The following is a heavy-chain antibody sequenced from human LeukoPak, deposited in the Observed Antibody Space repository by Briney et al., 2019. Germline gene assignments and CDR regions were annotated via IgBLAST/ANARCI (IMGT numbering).Heavy chain of an antibody. J-gene: IGHJ3*02. Sequence: GGSLRLSCVASGFTFRSYSMNWVRQAPGKGPEWVSSISGSGRTIYDSDSVRGRFTTSRDNAKNSLYLQMNSLRPEDTAVYYCTRDIRLATDRDAFDIWGQGTLVTVSS. CDR1: GFTFRSYS. V-gene: IGHV3-21*06. CDR3: TRDIRLATDRDAFDI. D-gene: IGHD3-9*01. CDR2: ISGSGRTI.